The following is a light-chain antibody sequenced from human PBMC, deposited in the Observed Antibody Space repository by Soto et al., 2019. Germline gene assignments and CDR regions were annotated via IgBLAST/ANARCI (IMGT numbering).Light chain of an antibody. CDR2: GAS. J-gene: IGKJ1*01. V-gene: IGKV3-20*01. CDR3: QQYESSPVT. CDR1: QSVSSSY. Sequence: EIVLMQSPGTLSLSPGERATLSCRASQSVSSSYLAWFQQKPGQAPRLLIYGASSRATGIPDRFSGSGSGADFTLTISRLEPEDFAVYYCQQYESSPVTFGQGTKVEIK.